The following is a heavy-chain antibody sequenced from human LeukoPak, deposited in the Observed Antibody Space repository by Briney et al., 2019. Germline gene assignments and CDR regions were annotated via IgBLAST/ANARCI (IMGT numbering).Heavy chain of an antibody. CDR2: IIPIFGTA. J-gene: IGHJ5*02. V-gene: IGHV1-69*13. CDR1: GGTFSSYA. D-gene: IGHD1-26*01. CDR3: ARGEVLVGATGRYNWFDP. Sequence: SVKVSCKASGGTFSSYAISWVRQAPGQGLEWMGGIIPIFGTANYAQKFQGRVTITADESTSTAYMELSSLRSEDTAVYYCARGEVLVGATGRYNWFDPWGQGTLVTVSS.